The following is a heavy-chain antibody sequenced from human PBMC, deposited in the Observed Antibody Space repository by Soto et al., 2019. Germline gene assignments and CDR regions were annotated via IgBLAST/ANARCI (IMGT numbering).Heavy chain of an antibody. Sequence: QVQLVQSGAEVKKPGALVKVSCTASGYSFTSYGITWVRQAPGQGPEWMGWIRTYNGNTKYGQNLQGRVTMTTDTSTSTAYLELRSLRSDDTAVYYCAREIVPAANVYAFDVWGQGTVVTVSS. CDR2: IRTYNGNT. CDR1: GYSFTSYG. V-gene: IGHV1-18*01. CDR3: AREIVPAANVYAFDV. D-gene: IGHD2-2*01. J-gene: IGHJ3*01.